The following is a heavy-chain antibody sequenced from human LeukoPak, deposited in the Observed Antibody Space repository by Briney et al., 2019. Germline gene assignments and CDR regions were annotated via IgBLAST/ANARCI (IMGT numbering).Heavy chain of an antibody. CDR1: GGSFSGYY. CDR3: ATQILLCHYY. Sequence: SETLSLTCAVYGGSFSGYYWSWIRQPPGKGLEWIGEINHSGSTYYNPSLKSRVTISVDTSKNQFSLKLSSVTAADTAVYYCATQILLCHYYWGQGTLVTVSS. CDR2: INHSGST. V-gene: IGHV4-34*01. J-gene: IGHJ4*02. D-gene: IGHD2/OR15-2a*01.